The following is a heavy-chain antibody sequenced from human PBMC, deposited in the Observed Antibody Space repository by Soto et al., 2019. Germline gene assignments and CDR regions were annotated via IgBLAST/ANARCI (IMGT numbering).Heavy chain of an antibody. J-gene: IGHJ4*02. CDR3: ELDGARIDSSGKFDY. CDR2: SWFDGSIA. V-gene: IGHV3-33*01. D-gene: IGHD3-22*01. Sequence: QVQLVESGGGVVQPGRSLRLSCVASGFKFTDYGLNWVRQTPGKGLEWVAISWFDGSIAYYAESVKGRFTISRDDSRNTVYLHMNSLRGEDTAMYYCELDGARIDSSGKFDYWGQGTQVTVSS. CDR1: GFKFTDYG.